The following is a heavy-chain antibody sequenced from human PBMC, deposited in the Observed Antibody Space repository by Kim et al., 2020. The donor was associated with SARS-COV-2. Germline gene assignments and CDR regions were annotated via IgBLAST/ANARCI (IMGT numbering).Heavy chain of an antibody. V-gene: IGHV3-23*01. CDR2: ISGSGANT. D-gene: IGHD3-10*01. Sequence: GGSLRLSCAVSGFTLSSYAMSWVRQAPGKGLEWVSAISGSGANTYYADSVKGRFTISRDTSKSTLFLQMNTLRAEDTAVYYWAKDMTYYGSGSYFYGGQGTLVTVSS. J-gene: IGHJ4*02. CDR3: AKDMTYYGSGSYFY. CDR1: GFTLSSYA.